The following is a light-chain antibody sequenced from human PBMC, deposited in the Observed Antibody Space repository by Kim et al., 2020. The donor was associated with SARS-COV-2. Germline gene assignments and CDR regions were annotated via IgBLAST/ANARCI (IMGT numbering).Light chain of an antibody. CDR2: LVS. V-gene: IGKV2-28*01. CDR1: QSLLYTNGDSF. Sequence: DIVMTQSPVSLPVTAGEPASISCKSSQSLLYTNGDSFLSWYLQKPGQYPQLLIYLVSNRASGVPDRFSGSGSDSDFTLKISRVEAEDVGVYFCMQTIQTPTFGQGTMLDI. CDR3: MQTIQTPT. J-gene: IGKJ2*01.